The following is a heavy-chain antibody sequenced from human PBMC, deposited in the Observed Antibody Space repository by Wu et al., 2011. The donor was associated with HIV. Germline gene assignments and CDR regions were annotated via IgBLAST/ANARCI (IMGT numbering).Heavy chain of an antibody. D-gene: IGHD3-22*01. J-gene: IGHJ4*02. CDR1: GYTFTGYY. CDR2: INPNSGGT. Sequence: QVQLVQSGAEVKKPGASVKVSCKASGYTFTGYYMHWVRQAPGQGLEWMGWINPNSGGTNYAQKFQGRVTMTRDTSISTAFMELSRLTSDDTAVYYCARDIGPDYDTSAYYVSETYTFDYWGQGTLVTVSS. CDR3: ARDIGPDYDTSAYYVSETYTFDY. V-gene: IGHV1-2*02.